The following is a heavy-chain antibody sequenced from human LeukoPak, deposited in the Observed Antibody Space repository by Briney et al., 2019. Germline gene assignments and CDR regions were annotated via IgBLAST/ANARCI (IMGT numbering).Heavy chain of an antibody. CDR2: INTNTGNP. J-gene: IGHJ5*02. V-gene: IGHV7-4-1*02. D-gene: IGHD2-15*01. CDR3: ARVAAVAAPARFDP. CDR1: GYTFTSYA. Sequence: ASVKVSCKASGYTFTSYAMNWVRQAPGQGLEWMGWINTNTGNPTYAQGFTGRFVFSLDTSVSTAYLQISSLKAEDTAVYYCARVAAVAAPARFDPWGQGTLVTVSS.